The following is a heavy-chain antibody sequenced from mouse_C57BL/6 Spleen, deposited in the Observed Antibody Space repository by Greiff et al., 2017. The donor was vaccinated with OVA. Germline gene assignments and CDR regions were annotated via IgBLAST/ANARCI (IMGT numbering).Heavy chain of an antibody. CDR2: ISNGGGST. CDR1: GFTFSDYY. J-gene: IGHJ4*01. Sequence: EVHLVESGGGLVQPGGSLKLSCAASGFTFSDYYMYWVRQTPEKRLEWVAYISNGGGSTYYPDTVKGRFTISRDNAKNTLYLQMSRLKSEDTAMYYCASEAMDYWGQGTSVTVSS. V-gene: IGHV5-12*01. CDR3: ASEAMDY.